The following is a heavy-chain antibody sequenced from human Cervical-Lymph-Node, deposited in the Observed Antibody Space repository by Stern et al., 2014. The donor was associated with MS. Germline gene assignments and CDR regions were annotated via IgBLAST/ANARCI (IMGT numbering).Heavy chain of an antibody. J-gene: IGHJ6*02. CDR1: GFTFSTYD. Sequence: EVQLVESGGGLVQPGGSLRLSCAASGFTFSTYDMHWVRQATGNGLEWVSAIGTAGDTYYPASVKGRFTISRENAKNSLYLQMNSLRDGDTAVYYCARDRSPYGSGSQGMDVWGQGTTVTVSS. CDR2: IGTAGDT. D-gene: IGHD3-10*01. CDR3: ARDRSPYGSGSQGMDV. V-gene: IGHV3-13*01.